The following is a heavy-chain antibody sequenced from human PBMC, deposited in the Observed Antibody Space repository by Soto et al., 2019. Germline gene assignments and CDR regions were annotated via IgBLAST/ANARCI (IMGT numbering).Heavy chain of an antibody. CDR2: AHPSGTV. D-gene: IGHD6-19*01. CDR3: AXXVGVAGTSGFDY. Sequence: QVQLQESGPGLVKPSGTLSLTCAVSGTSISSXFWXSWVXQPQGKGLEWIGEAHPSGTVNYNPSLASXATISXXXXXXXXXXXXXXXXXXXXXXXXXAXXVGVAGTSGFDYWGQGILVAVSS. V-gene: IGHV4-4*02. CDR1: GTSISSXFW. J-gene: IGHJ4*02.